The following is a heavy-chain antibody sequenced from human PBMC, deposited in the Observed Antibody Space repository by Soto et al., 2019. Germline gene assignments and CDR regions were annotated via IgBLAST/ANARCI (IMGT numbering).Heavy chain of an antibody. Sequence: SVKVSCKASGFSFSISAVHWVRQARGQRLEWIGWIVVGSGNTNYAQKFQERVTITRDMSTSTAYMELRSLRSDDTAVYYCARAVPHDYGDSLDYWGQGTLVTVSS. CDR3: ARAVPHDYGDSLDY. D-gene: IGHD4-17*01. V-gene: IGHV1-58*01. J-gene: IGHJ4*02. CDR2: IVVGSGNT. CDR1: GFSFSISA.